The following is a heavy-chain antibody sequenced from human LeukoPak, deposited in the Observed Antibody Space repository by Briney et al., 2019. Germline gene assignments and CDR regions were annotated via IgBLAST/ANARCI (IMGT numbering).Heavy chain of an antibody. J-gene: IGHJ4*02. Sequence: ASVKVSCNASGYTFTSYYMHWVRQAPGQGLESMGIINPSGGSTSYAQKFQGRVTMTSDTSTSTVYMELSSLRSEDTAVYYCARARARRYFDWLLIYWGQGTLVTVSS. CDR2: INPSGGST. CDR1: GYTFTSYY. V-gene: IGHV1-46*01. CDR3: ARARARRYFDWLLIY. D-gene: IGHD3-9*01.